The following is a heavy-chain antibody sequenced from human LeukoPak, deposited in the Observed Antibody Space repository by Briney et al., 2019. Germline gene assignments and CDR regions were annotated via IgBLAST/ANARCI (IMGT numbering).Heavy chain of an antibody. J-gene: IGHJ4*02. CDR2: INTDGSST. CDR1: GFTFSSYW. Sequence: GGSLRLSCAASGFTFSSYWMHWVRQAPGKGLVWVSRINTDGSSTSYADSVKGRFTISRDNAKNTLYLQMNSLRAEDTAVYYRARDAVYGDYDPSYYFDYWGQGTLVTVSS. CDR3: ARDAVYGDYDPSYYFDY. D-gene: IGHD4-17*01. V-gene: IGHV3-74*01.